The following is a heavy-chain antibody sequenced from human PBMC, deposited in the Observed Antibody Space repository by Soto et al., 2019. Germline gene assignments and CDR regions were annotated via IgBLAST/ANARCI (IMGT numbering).Heavy chain of an antibody. CDR1: GGSISPYY. J-gene: IGHJ4*02. CDR2: IYYSGST. V-gene: IGHV4-59*01. Sequence: SETLSLTCTVSGGSISPYYWSWIRQPPGKGLEWIGYIYYSGSTNYNPSLKSRVTMSVDTSKNQFSLKLTSVTAADTAVYHCARSYIDSRGYYYFDYWGQGTLVTVSS. CDR3: ARSYIDSRGYYYFDY. D-gene: IGHD3-22*01.